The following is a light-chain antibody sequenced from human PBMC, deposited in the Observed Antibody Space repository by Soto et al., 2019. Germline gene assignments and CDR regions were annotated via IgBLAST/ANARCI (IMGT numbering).Light chain of an antibody. CDR1: SSDVGGYNY. Sequence: QSALTQPASVSGSPGQSITISCTGSSSDVGGYNYVSWYQHHPGKAPKLMIHDVSNRPSGVSNRFSGSKSGNTASLTISGLQAEDEADYYCSSYSSSITLAFGGGTKVTVL. J-gene: IGLJ2*01. CDR2: DVS. CDR3: SSYSSSITLA. V-gene: IGLV2-14*03.